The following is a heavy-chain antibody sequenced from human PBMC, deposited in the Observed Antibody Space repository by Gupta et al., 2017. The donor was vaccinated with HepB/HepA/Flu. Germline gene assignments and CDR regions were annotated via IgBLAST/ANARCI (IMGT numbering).Heavy chain of an antibody. CDR1: GFTFSDYD. CDR3: VRVKGGIAAAGTTAGYFDL. D-gene: IGHD6-13*01. V-gene: IGHV3-13*01. Sequence: EVQLVESGGGLVQPGGSLRLSCAASGFTFSDYDMHWVRQATGKGLEWVSAIGTLDDTYYPGSVEGRFTVSRDNARDSLYLQMKSPRVADTAVYYCVRVKGGIAAAGTTAGYFDLWGRGTLVTVSS. CDR2: IGTLDDT. J-gene: IGHJ2*01.